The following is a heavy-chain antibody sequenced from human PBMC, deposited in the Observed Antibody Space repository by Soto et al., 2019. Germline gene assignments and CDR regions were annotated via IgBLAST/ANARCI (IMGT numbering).Heavy chain of an antibody. CDR1: GYTFTSYA. CDR3: ARAVGYYYGMDV. CDR2: INAGNGNT. Sequence: QVQLVQSGAEVKKPGASVKVSCKASGYTFTSYAMHWVRQAPGQRLEWMGWINAGNGNTKYSQKFQGRVTITRDTSASTAYMELSSLRSEDTAVYYCARAVGYYYGMDVWGQGTTVTVSS. J-gene: IGHJ6*02. V-gene: IGHV1-3*01.